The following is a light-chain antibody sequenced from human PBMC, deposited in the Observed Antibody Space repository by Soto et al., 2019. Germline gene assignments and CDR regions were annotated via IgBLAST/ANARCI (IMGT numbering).Light chain of an antibody. CDR2: GAS. V-gene: IGKV3-20*01. Sequence: EIVLTQSPGTLSLSPGERATLSCRASQSISSNYLAWYQQKPGQAPRLLIYGASSRATGIPDRFSGSGSGTDFTLTISRLEPEDFAVYYCQQYGSSPITFDQGTRLEIK. CDR1: QSISSNY. J-gene: IGKJ5*01. CDR3: QQYGSSPIT.